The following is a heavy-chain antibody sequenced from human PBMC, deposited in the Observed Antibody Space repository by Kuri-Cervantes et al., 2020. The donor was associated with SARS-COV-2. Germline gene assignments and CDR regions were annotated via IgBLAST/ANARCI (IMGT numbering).Heavy chain of an antibody. J-gene: IGHJ5*02. CDR3: ARHPNSMSGFDP. CDR1: GVSISSTSYH. Sequence: GSLRLSCTVSGVSISSTSYHWAWIRQPPGKGLEWIGSINYIGNSYRNPSLRSRVIMSVDTSKNQFSVNINSVTAADTAIYFCARHPNSMSGFDPWGQGTPVTVSS. CDR2: INYIGNS. D-gene: IGHD3-3*02. V-gene: IGHV4-39*01.